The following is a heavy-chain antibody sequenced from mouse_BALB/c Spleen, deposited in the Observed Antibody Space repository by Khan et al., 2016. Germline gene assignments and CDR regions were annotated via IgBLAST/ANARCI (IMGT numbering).Heavy chain of an antibody. CDR3: ARWGLYDASY. V-gene: IGHV1-87*01. CDR1: GYTFTNYW. Sequence: VQLQESGAELARPGASVKLSCKASGYTFTNYWMQWVKQRPGQGLEWIGAIYPGDGDTRYTQKFKDKATLTADKSSSTAYMQLSSLASEDSAFYYCARWGLYDASYWGQGTLVTVSA. CDR2: IYPGDGDT. D-gene: IGHD2-3*01. J-gene: IGHJ3*01.